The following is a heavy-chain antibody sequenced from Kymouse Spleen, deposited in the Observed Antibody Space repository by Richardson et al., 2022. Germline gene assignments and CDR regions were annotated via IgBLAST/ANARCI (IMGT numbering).Heavy chain of an antibody. CDR3: ASMVRGVIPFDY. CDR1: GFTFSSYG. CDR2: IWYDGSNK. D-gene: IGHD3-10*01. J-gene: IGHJ4*02. Sequence: QVQLVESGGGVVQPGRSLRLSCAASGFTFSSYGMHWVRQAPGKGLEWVAVIWYDGSNKYYADSVKGRFTISRDNSKNTLYLQMNSLRAEDTAVYYCASMVRGVIPFDYWGQGTLVTVSS. V-gene: IGHV3-33*01.